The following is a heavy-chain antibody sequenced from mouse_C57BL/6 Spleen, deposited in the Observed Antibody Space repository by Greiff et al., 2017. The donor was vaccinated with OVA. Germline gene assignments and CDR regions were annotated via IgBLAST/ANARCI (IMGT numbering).Heavy chain of an antibody. D-gene: IGHD1-1*01. Sequence: VQLQQSGAELVKPGASVQLSCPASGFNIKDYYMHWVKQRTEQGLAWIGRIDPEDGETKYAPKFQGKATITADTSSNTAYLQLSSLTSEDTAVYYCARSDYYGSSYGYFDVWGTGTTVTVSS. J-gene: IGHJ1*03. CDR2: IDPEDGET. CDR3: ARSDYYGSSYGYFDV. V-gene: IGHV14-2*01. CDR1: GFNIKDYY.